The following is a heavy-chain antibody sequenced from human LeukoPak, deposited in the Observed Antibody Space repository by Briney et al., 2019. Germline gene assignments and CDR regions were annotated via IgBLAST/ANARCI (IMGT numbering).Heavy chain of an antibody. J-gene: IGHJ5*01. CDR2: IHYSGNS. D-gene: IGHD2-8*01. CDR3: ALAPNSNWFDF. V-gene: IGHV4-59*08. CDR1: GDSISNFY. Sequence: SETLSLTCSVSGDSISNFYWNWIRQPPGKRLEWIRNIHYSGNSNYNPSLQSRVTISIDTSRKQLFLNLSSVTAADTAVYYCALAPNSNWFDFWGQGTLVTVSS.